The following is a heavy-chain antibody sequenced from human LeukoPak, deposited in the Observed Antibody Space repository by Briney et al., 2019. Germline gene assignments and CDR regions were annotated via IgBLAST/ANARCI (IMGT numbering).Heavy chain of an antibody. CDR2: ISSNGGST. CDR3: VRVVGNWFDP. CDR1: GFTFSSYA. Sequence: GGSLRLSCSAPGFTFSSYAMHWVRQAPGKGLEYVSAISSNGGSTYYADSVKGRFTISRDNSKNTLYLQMSSLRAEDTAVYYCVRVVGNWFDPWGQGTLVTVSS. V-gene: IGHV3-64D*06. J-gene: IGHJ5*02. D-gene: IGHD1-26*01.